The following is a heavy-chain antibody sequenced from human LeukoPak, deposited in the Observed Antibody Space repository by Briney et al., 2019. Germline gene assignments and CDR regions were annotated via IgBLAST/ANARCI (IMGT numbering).Heavy chain of an antibody. J-gene: IGHJ4*02. CDR2: INPNSGDT. CDR1: GYTFTGYY. V-gene: IGHV1-2*02. D-gene: IGHD3-22*01. Sequence: ASVKVSCKPSGYTFTGYYMHWVRQAPGLALEWMGWINPNSGDTNYAQKFQGRVTMTRDTSINTAYMELRSLRSDDTAVYYCARVQSDSSGYYYDYWGQGTLATVSS. CDR3: ARVQSDSSGYYYDY.